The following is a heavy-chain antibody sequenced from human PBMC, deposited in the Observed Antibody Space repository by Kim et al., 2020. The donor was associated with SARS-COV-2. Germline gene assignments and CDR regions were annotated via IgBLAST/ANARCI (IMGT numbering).Heavy chain of an antibody. CDR2: ISYDGSNK. CDR1: GFTFSSYA. D-gene: IGHD3-22*01. CDR3: ARDRGGHTYYYDSSGYQTISYFDY. V-gene: IGHV3-30*04. Sequence: GGSLRLSCAASGFTFSSYAMHWVRQAPGKGLEWVAVISYDGSNKYYVDSVKGRFTISRDNSKNTLYLQMNSLIAEDTAVYYCARDRGGHTYYYDSSGYQTISYFDYWGQGTLVTVSS. J-gene: IGHJ4*02.